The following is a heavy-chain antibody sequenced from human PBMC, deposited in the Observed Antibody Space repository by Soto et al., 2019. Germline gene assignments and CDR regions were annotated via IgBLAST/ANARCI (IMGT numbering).Heavy chain of an antibody. J-gene: IGHJ4*02. CDR3: ARSCRCGSCLGVFAY. Sequence: SETLSLTCTVSGGSISSSSYYWGWIRQPPGKGLEWIGSIYYSGSTYYNPSLKSRVTISVDTSKNQFSLKLSSVTAADTAVYCSARSCRCGSCLGVFAYWGQGPLVTVSS. CDR2: IYYSGST. V-gene: IGHV4-39*01. CDR1: GGSISSSSYY. D-gene: IGHD2-15*01.